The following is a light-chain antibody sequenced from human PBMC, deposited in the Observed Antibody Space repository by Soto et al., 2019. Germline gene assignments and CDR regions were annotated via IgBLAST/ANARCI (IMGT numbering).Light chain of an antibody. Sequence: DIQLTQSPSFLSASVGDRVTITCRASQGISSSLAWYQQRAGKAPTFLIYAAPTLQSGAPSRFSGSGSGTEFALTISSLQPEDSATYYCQQLKSYPLTFGGGTKGEIK. J-gene: IGKJ4*01. V-gene: IGKV1-9*01. CDR3: QQLKSYPLT. CDR2: AAP. CDR1: QGISSS.